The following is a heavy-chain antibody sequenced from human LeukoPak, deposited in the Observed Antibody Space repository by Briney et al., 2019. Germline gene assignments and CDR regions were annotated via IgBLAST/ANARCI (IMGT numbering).Heavy chain of an antibody. V-gene: IGHV3-74*01. CDR3: ARGDYSSHTL. D-gene: IGHD4-11*01. CDR1: GFTFSSYW. CDR2: IKTDGSDT. Sequence: GGSLRLSCAASGFTFSSYWMHWVRQSPGKGLVWVSRIKTDGSDTYYADSVRGRFTISRDNAKNTLYLQMDSLRAEDTAVYLCARGDYSSHTLWGQGALVTVSS. J-gene: IGHJ4*02.